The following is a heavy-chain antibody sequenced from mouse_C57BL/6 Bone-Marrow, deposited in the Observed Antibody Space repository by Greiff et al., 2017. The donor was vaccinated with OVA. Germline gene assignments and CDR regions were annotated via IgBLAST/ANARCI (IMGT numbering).Heavy chain of an antibody. CDR2: ISYSGST. CDR3: ARGQGSSYWYFDV. J-gene: IGHJ1*03. Sequence: VQLKESGPGMVKPSQSLSLTCTVTGYSITSGYDWHWIRHFPGNKLEWMGYISYSGSTNYNPSLKSRISITHDTSKNHFFLKLNSVTTEDTATYYCARGQGSSYWYFDVWGTGTTVTVSS. CDR1: GYSITSGYD. V-gene: IGHV3-1*01. D-gene: IGHD1-1*01.